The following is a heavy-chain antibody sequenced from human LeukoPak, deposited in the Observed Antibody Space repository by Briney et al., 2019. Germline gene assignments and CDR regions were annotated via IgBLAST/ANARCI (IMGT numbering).Heavy chain of an antibody. J-gene: IGHJ4*02. V-gene: IGHV4-34*01. CDR1: GGSFSGYY. CDR2: INHSGST. CDR3: ARYGSGNYFDY. D-gene: IGHD3-10*01. Sequence: PSETLSLTCAVYGGSFSGYYWSWIRQPPGKGLEWIGEINHSGSTNYNPSLKSRVTISVDTSKNQFSLKLSSLTAADTAVYYCARYGSGNYFDYWGQGTLVTVSS.